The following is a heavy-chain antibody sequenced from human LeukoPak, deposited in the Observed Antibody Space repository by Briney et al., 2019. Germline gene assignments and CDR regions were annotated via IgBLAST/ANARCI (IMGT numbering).Heavy chain of an antibody. Sequence: GGSLRLSCEASGFTLSSYGMHWVRQAPGKGLEWVAILSYDGRTQHYADSVKGRFTISRDNAKNTLYLQMNSLRAEDTAVYYCASPDGYTFSWYAMDVWGKGTTVAVSS. J-gene: IGHJ6*04. D-gene: IGHD2-2*02. CDR3: ASPDGYTFSWYAMDV. CDR2: LSYDGRTQ. V-gene: IGHV3-33*01. CDR1: GFTLSSYG.